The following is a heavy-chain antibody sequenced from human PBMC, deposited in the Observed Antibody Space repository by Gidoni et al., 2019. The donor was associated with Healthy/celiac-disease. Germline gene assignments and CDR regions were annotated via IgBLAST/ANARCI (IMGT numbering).Heavy chain of an antibody. Sequence: QVPLVQSGAEVKKPGASVKVSCKASGYTFPGYYMHWVRQAPGQGLEWMGRINPNSGGTNDAQKFQGRVTMTRDTSISTADMELSRLRSDDTAVYYCARAGGYDRQIAFDIWGQGTMVTVSS. D-gene: IGHD5-12*01. CDR3: ARAGGYDRQIAFDI. CDR1: GYTFPGYY. J-gene: IGHJ3*02. CDR2: INPNSGGT. V-gene: IGHV1-2*06.